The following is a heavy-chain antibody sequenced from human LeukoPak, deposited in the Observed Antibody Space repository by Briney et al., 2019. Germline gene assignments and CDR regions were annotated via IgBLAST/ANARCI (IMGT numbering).Heavy chain of an antibody. V-gene: IGHV4-30-4*01. CDR1: GGSISSGDYY. J-gene: IGHJ4*02. D-gene: IGHD2-8*01. Sequence: SETLSLTCTVSGGSISSGDYYWSWIRQPPEEGLEWIGYIYYSGSTNYNPSLKSRVTISVDTSKNQFSLKLSSVTAADTAVYYCARFTNDTTNWGQGTLVTVSS. CDR2: IYYSGST. CDR3: ARFTNDTTN.